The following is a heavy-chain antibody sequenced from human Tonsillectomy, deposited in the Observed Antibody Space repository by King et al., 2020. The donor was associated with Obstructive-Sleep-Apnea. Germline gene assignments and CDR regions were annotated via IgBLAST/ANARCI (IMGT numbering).Heavy chain of an antibody. CDR3: AKARTIVGATTQIDY. J-gene: IGHJ4*02. CDR2: ISWDGDST. V-gene: IGHV3-43D*03. D-gene: IGHD1-26*01. Sequence: VQLVESGGVVVQPGGSLRLSCAASGFTFDDYAMHWVRQAPGKGLEWVSLISWDGDSTYYADYVKGRFTISRDNSKDSLYLQMNSLRAEDTALYYCAKARTIVGATTQIDYWGQGTLVTVSS. CDR1: GFTFDDYA.